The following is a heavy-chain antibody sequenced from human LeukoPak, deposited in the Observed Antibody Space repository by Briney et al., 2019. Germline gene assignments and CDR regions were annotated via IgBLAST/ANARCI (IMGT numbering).Heavy chain of an antibody. D-gene: IGHD2-2*01. V-gene: IGHV3-11*05. CDR2: ISGSSSYR. J-gene: IGHJ4*02. CDR3: ARGGGYCASSNCPPIFDY. CDR1: GFTFSDYY. Sequence: PGGSLRLSCAASGFTFSDYYMSWIRQAPGKGLEWVSYISGSSSYRNQADSVRGRFTVSRENARNSLYLQVNSLRVEDTAVYYCARGGGYCASSNCPPIFDYWGQGSLVSVST.